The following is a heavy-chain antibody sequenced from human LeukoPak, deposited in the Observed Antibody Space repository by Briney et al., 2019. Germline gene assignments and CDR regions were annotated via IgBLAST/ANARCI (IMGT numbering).Heavy chain of an antibody. J-gene: IGHJ4*02. Sequence: SETLSLTCAVYGGSFSGYYWSWIRQPPGKGLEWIGEINHSGSTNYNPSLKSRVTISVDTSKNQFSLKLSSVTAADTAVYYCARRGTIVATSEDYWGQGTLVTVSS. D-gene: IGHD5-12*01. CDR3: ARRGTIVATSEDY. CDR1: GGSFSGYY. V-gene: IGHV4-34*01. CDR2: INHSGST.